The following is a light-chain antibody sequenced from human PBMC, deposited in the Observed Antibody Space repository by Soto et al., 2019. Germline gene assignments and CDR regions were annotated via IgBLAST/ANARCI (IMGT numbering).Light chain of an antibody. V-gene: IGKV3-11*01. Sequence: EDVLKQSPATLSLSTWDRATLSCVASQSVSSYFAWYQQKPGQAPRLLIYDASNRATGIPARFSGSGSGTDFTLTISSLEAEDFAVYYCQQRSIWPLTFGQRTRLEIK. CDR2: DAS. CDR1: QSVSSY. CDR3: QQRSIWPLT. J-gene: IGKJ5*01.